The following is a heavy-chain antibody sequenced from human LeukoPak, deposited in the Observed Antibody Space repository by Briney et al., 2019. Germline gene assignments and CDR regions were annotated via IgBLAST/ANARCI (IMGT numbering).Heavy chain of an antibody. D-gene: IGHD3-10*01. CDR3: ARGSFLAGFTMVRRPRWFDP. CDR1: GGSFSGYY. CDR2: IIHSGST. Sequence: SETLSLTCAVYGGSFSGYYWSWIRQPPGKGLEWSGEIIHSGSTNYNPSLKSRVTISVDTSKYQFSLKLSSVTAADTAVYYCARGSFLAGFTMVRRPRWFDPWGQGTLVTVSS. V-gene: IGHV4-34*12. J-gene: IGHJ5*02.